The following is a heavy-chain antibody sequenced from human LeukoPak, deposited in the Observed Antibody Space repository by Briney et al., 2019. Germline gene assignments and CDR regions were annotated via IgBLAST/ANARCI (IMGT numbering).Heavy chain of an antibody. CDR1: GGSLSGSY. CDR3: ARGNYYGSGRFDY. D-gene: IGHD3-10*01. V-gene: IGHV4-59*01. J-gene: IGHJ4*02. Sequence: PSETLSLTCTVSGGSLSGSYWTWIRQPPGKTLEWIGHSFYGGSTNYNPSLKSRLTISVDTSKNQFSLKVISVTAADTAVYYCARGNYYGSGRFDYWGRGTLVTVSS. CDR2: SFYGGST.